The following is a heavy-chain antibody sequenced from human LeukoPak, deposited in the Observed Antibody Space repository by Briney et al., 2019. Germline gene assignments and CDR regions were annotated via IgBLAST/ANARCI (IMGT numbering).Heavy chain of an antibody. CDR1: GYTFTSYY. V-gene: IGHV1-46*01. D-gene: IGHD5-18*01. CDR2: ISPSGGST. J-gene: IGHJ4*02. CDR3: ARVINTAMTTGYFDY. Sequence: ASVKVSCKASGYTFTSYYMHWVRQAPGQGLEWMGIISPSGGSTSYAQKFQGRVTMTRDTSTSTVYMELSSLRSEDTAVYYCARVINTAMTTGYFDYWGQGTLVTVSS.